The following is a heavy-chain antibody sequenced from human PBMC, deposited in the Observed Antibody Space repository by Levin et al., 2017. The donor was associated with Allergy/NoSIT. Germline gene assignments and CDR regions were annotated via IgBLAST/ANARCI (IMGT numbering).Heavy chain of an antibody. CDR2: IWYDGSYK. Sequence: GGSLRLSCVASGFTFRNFGIHWVRQAPGKGLEWVAIIWYDGSYKYYADSVKGRFTISRDNSRDTLYLQMNGLRAEDTAVYYCARRLVPAGQSHYGMDGWGQGTRVIVSS. CDR1: GFTFRNFG. J-gene: IGHJ6*02. CDR3: ARRLVPAGQSHYGMDG. V-gene: IGHV3-33*03. D-gene: IGHD1-26*01.